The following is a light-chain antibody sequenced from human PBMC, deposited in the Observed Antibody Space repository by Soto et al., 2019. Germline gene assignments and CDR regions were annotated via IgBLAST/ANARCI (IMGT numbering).Light chain of an antibody. Sequence: DIPMTQSPSSLSASVGDRVTITCRASQIIGSYLNWYQQKPGKAPELLIYITSSLKSGVPSRFSGSGSGTDFTLTISSLQPEDFATYYCQQGSSLPFTFGPGTKVDIK. CDR1: QIIGSY. V-gene: IGKV1-39*01. CDR3: QQGSSLPFT. J-gene: IGKJ3*01. CDR2: ITS.